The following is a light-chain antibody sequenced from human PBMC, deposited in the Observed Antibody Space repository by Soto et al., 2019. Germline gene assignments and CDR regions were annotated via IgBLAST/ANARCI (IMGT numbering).Light chain of an antibody. Sequence: LSLRASQSVRTSLAWYQQKPGQAPRLLIYGASNRATDIPARFSGSGSGTDFTLTISSLQPEDVAVYYCQQYNNLPRTFGPGPKVDI. CDR1: QSVRTS. CDR3: QQYNNLPRT. V-gene: IGKV3-11*01. J-gene: IGKJ1*01. CDR2: GAS.